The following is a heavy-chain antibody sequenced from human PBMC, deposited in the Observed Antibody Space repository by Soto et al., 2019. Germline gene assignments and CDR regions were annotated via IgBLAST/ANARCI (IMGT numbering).Heavy chain of an antibody. V-gene: IGHV4-34*01. D-gene: IGHD3-9*01. J-gene: IGHJ2*01. CDR2: INDRGSI. Sequence: QVQLQQWGAGPLRPLETLSLTCGVSGGSFSGYYWAWIRQSPGKGLEWIGEINDRGSINYNPSLKSGVSTSVDTSKNHYSLNQRSVTAADTAVYYCARESHDILTGPPWVWYFDLWGRGTLVTVSS. CDR3: ARESHDILTGPPWVWYFDL. CDR1: GGSFSGYY.